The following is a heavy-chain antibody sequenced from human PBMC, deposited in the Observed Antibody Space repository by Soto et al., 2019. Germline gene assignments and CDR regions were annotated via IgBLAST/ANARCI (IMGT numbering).Heavy chain of an antibody. D-gene: IGHD3-16*01. J-gene: IGHJ5*02. CDR2: INPAGTIT. V-gene: IGHV3-74*01. Sequence: IQMVESGGGSVQPGGSLRLSCAASGFPFSHYWMHWVRQTPGKGLVCVSRINPAGTITNYADSVEGRFTISRDNADSALFLQMNSRSAEDTVIYYCTSDTFGLRDTWGQGSLVTVSS. CDR3: TSDTFGLRDT. CDR1: GFPFSHYW.